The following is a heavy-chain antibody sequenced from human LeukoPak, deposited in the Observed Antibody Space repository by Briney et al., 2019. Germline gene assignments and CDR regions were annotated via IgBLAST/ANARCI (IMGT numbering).Heavy chain of an antibody. D-gene: IGHD5-24*01. J-gene: IGHJ4*02. Sequence: GGSLRLSCAASGFTFSSYAMHWVRQAPGKGLEWVAVISYDGSNKYYADSVKGRFTISRDNSKNTLYLQMNSLRAEDTAVYYCASIERWLQPWGDYWGQGTLVTVSS. CDR3: ASIERWLQPWGDY. CDR2: ISYDGSNK. V-gene: IGHV3-30-3*01. CDR1: GFTFSSYA.